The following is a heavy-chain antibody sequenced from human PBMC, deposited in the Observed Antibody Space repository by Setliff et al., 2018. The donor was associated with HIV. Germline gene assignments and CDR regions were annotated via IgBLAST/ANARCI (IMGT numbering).Heavy chain of an antibody. CDR1: GGSITNYY. CDR2: IRHTGST. CDR3: ARYRSGDTDISLDY. Sequence: PSETLSLTCGVSGGSITNYYWGWIRQSPGKGLEWIGFIRHTGSTSYNPSLKSRVIISTDTRNHFSLNLYSITAADTAVYYRARYRSGDTDISLDYWGQGALVTVSS. D-gene: IGHD3-10*01. J-gene: IGHJ4*02. V-gene: IGHV4-59*01.